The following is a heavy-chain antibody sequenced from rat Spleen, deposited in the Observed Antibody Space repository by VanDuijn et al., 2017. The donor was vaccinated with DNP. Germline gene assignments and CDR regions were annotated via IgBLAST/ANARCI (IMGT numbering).Heavy chain of an antibody. CDR3: ARGKNLDY. CDR2: ISDTGDST. J-gene: IGHJ2*01. Sequence: EVQLVESGGGSVQPGRSMKLSCAASGFTFSSFPMAWVRQAPTKGLDWVATISDTGDSTYYRDSVTGRFTISRDNAKNTLYLQMNSLRSEDTATYYCARGKNLDYWGQGVMVRVSS. CDR1: GFTFSSFP. V-gene: IGHV5-46*01.